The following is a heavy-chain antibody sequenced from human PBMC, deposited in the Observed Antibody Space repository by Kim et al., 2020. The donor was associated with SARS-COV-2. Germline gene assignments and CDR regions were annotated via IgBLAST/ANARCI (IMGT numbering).Heavy chain of an antibody. CDR3: ARDYSPGYSDGYAYYYYMDV. J-gene: IGHJ6*03. Sequence: GRFTISRDNAKNSLDLQMNSLRAEDTAVYYCARDYSPGYSDGYAYYYYMDVWGKGTTVTVSS. D-gene: IGHD5-18*01. V-gene: IGHV3-11*01.